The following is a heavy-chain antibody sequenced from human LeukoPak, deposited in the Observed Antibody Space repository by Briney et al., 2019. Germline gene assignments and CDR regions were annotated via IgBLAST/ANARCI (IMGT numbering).Heavy chain of an antibody. D-gene: IGHD6-13*01. V-gene: IGHV3-30*18. Sequence: PGGSLRLSCAASGFTFSSYGMHWVRQAPGMGLEWVAVISYDGSNEYYAGSVKGRFTISRDNSKNTLYLQMNSLRTEDTAVYYCAKDRRAIAATGSPLNLWGQGTMVTVSS. J-gene: IGHJ3*01. CDR1: GFTFSSYG. CDR2: ISYDGSNE. CDR3: AKDRRAIAATGSPLNL.